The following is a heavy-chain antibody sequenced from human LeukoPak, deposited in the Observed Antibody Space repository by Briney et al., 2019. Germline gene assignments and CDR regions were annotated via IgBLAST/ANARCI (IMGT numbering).Heavy chain of an antibody. CDR2: INPNSGGT. Sequence: ASVKVSCKASGYTFTSYGITWARQAPGQGLEWMGWINPNSGGTNYAQKFQGRVTMTRDTSISTAYMALSRLRSDDTAVYYCAREDVYYGSGSYGYYYYYMDVWGKGTTVTISS. CDR1: GYTFTSYG. J-gene: IGHJ6*03. V-gene: IGHV1-2*02. D-gene: IGHD3-10*01. CDR3: AREDVYYGSGSYGYYYYYMDV.